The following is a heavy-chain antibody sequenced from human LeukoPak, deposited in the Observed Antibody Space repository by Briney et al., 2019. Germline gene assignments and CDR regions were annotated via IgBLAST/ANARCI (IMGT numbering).Heavy chain of an antibody. J-gene: IGHJ6*03. CDR1: GYTFTSYP. Sequence: ASVKVSCKASGYTFTSYPMNWVRQAPGQGLEWMGWINTNTENPTYAQGFTGRFVFSLDTSASTAYLQITSLKAEDTAVYYCARGAYYYYYYMDVWGKGTTVTVSS. CDR3: ARGAYYYYYYMDV. V-gene: IGHV7-4-1*02. CDR2: INTNTENP.